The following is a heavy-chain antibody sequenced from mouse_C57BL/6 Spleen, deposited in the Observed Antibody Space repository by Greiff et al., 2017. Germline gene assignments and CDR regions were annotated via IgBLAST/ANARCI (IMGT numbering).Heavy chain of an antibody. CDR1: GYSITSGYY. V-gene: IGHV3-6*01. CDR2: ISYDGSN. J-gene: IGHJ1*03. Sequence: EVQRVESGPGLVKPSQSLSLTCSVTGYSITSGYYWNWIRQFPGNKLEWMGYISYDGSNNYNPSLKNRISITRDTSKNQFFLKLNSVTTEDTATYYCAREGYSDWYFDVWGTGTTVTVSS. D-gene: IGHD2-12*01. CDR3: AREGYSDWYFDV.